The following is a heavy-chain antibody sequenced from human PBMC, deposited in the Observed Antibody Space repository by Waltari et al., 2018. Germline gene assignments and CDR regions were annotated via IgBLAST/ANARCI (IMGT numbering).Heavy chain of an antibody. J-gene: IGHJ4*02. CDR1: GLPFGSYS. CDR3: AKVRGCYYFDQ. CDR2: ISGSGTST. Sequence: EVQLVESGGDLVQPGGSLRLSCAASGLPFGSYSMTWLRQAPGKGLEWVSAISGSGTSTYYADSVKGRFPISRDNSKNTLYLQMNSLRAEDTAVYYCAKVRGCYYFDQWGQGTLVTVSS. V-gene: IGHV3-23*04. D-gene: IGHD3-3*01.